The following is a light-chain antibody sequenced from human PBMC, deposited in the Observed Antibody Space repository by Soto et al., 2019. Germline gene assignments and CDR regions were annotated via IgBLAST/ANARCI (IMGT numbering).Light chain of an antibody. Sequence: DIQMTQSPSPLSASVGDRVSITCRASPSITKWLAWYRQRPGKAPELLIYDASTLENGVPSRFSGSGSGTEFTLITSSLQPDDCATEYCQQYHRFITVGPGTRLDIK. V-gene: IGKV1-5*01. CDR2: DAS. CDR3: QQYHRFIT. J-gene: IGKJ3*01. CDR1: PSITKW.